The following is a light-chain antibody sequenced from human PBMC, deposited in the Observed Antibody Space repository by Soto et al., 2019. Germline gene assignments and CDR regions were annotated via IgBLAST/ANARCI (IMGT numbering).Light chain of an antibody. CDR3: SSYAAGNRVL. CDR1: SRDVCGYNY. Sequence: QSALTQPPSASGSLGQSVTISCTGTSRDVCGYNYVSWYQQHPGKAPKLLIFEVSKWPAGVPDRFSGSKSGNTASLTVSGLQADDEADFYCSSYAAGNRVLFGGGTKVTVL. V-gene: IGLV2-8*01. J-gene: IGLJ2*01. CDR2: EVS.